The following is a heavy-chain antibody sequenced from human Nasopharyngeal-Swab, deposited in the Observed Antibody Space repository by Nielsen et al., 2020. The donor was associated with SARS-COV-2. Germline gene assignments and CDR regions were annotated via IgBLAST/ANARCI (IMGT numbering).Heavy chain of an antibody. D-gene: IGHD6-19*01. CDR2: IYYSGIT. CDR1: GGSISRYY. J-gene: IGHJ4*02. CDR3: ARPLRGAVAPFDY. V-gene: IGHV4-59*01. Sequence: SETLSLTCTVSGGSISRYYWSWIRQPPGKGLEWIGYIYYSGITNYNPSLKSRVIISVDTSKNQFSLKLSSVTAADTAVYYCARPLRGAVAPFDYWGQGTLVTVSS.